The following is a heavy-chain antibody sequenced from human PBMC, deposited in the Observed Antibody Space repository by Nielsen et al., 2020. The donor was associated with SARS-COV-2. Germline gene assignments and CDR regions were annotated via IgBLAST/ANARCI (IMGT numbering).Heavy chain of an antibody. Sequence: GESLKISCAAFGFTFSSYGMHWVRQATGKGLEWVSAIGTGGDTFYPGSVKGRFTISRENAKNSLYLQMNSLRAGDTAVYYCARAGALSSSWYSMDFWGQGTTVTVSS. CDR1: GFTFSSYG. V-gene: IGHV3-13*01. CDR3: ARAGALSSSWYSMDF. J-gene: IGHJ6*02. CDR2: IGTGGDT. D-gene: IGHD6-13*01.